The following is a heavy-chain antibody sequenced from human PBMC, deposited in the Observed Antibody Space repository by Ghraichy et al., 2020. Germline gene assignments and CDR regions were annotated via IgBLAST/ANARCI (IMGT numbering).Heavy chain of an antibody. Sequence: GGSLRLSCVASGFSFSDHSLSWVRQAPGKRPEWVAFISSSGANQFYADAVKGRFTISRDNTKRSLSLQMNSLRVEDTSVYYCARARYGNQFWEYWGQGTLVIVSA. CDR1: GFSFSDHS. V-gene: IGHV3-21*01. D-gene: IGHD3-3*01. CDR2: ISSSGANQ. CDR3: ARARYGNQFWEY. J-gene: IGHJ4*01.